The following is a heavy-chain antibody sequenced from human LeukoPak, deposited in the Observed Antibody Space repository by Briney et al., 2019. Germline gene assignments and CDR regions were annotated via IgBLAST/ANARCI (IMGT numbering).Heavy chain of an antibody. Sequence: PGGSLRLSCAASGFTFSSYAMSWVRQAPGKGLEWVSAVSARGGSTYYADSVKGRFTISRDNSKNTLYLQMNVLRAEDTALYYCAKELDGQWLELPSFDYWARETLVTVS. CDR3: AKELDGQWLELPSFDY. V-gene: IGHV3-23*01. CDR1: GFTFSSYA. J-gene: IGHJ4*02. CDR2: VSARGGST. D-gene: IGHD6-19*01.